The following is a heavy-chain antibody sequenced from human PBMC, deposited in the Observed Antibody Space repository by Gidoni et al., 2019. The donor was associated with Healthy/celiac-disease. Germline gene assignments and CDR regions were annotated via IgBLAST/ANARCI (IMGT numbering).Heavy chain of an antibody. Sequence: QVQPVQSGAEVKTPGASVKVPCKASGYPFTSYGISWMRQAPGQGLEWMGWLSAYKGNTNDAQKLQGRVTMTTDTTTSTAYMELRSLRSDDTAVYYCARDGSIVVVPAASISYCYYGMDVWGQGTTVTVSS. CDR2: LSAYKGNT. CDR3: ARDGSIVVVPAASISYCYYGMDV. CDR1: GYPFTSYG. D-gene: IGHD2-2*01. J-gene: IGHJ6*02. V-gene: IGHV1-18*01.